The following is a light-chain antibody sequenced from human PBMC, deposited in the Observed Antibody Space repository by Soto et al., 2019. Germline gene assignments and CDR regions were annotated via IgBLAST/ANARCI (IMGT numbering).Light chain of an antibody. V-gene: IGLV2-14*01. CDR2: QVT. CDR1: SSDVAIYKY. J-gene: IGLJ1*01. Sequence: QSALTQPASVSGSPGQSITISCTGTSSDVAIYKYVSWYQQHPGKAPKLMIYQVTNRPSGVSNRFSGSKSGNTASLTISGLQADDEADYYCSSYTDSINYVFGTGTKLTVL. CDR3: SSYTDSINYV.